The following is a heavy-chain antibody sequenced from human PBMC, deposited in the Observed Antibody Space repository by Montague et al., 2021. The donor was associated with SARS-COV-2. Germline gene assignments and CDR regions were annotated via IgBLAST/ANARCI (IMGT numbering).Heavy chain of an antibody. J-gene: IGHJ4*02. CDR3: ARSRANVPSRPGFDY. V-gene: IGHV4-61*01. CDR2: MYYTGHT. D-gene: IGHD6-6*01. CDR1: GASVASGNFY. Sequence: SETLSLTYTVSGASVASGNFYWSWIRQPPGKGLEWIGYMYYTGHTNYNPSLESRVTMSVDTSKNQFSLTLTSVTAVDTAVYYCARSRANVPSRPGFDYWGQGTLVTVSS.